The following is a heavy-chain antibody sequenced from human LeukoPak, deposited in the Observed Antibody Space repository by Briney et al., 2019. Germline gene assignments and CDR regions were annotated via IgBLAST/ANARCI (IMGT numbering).Heavy chain of an antibody. D-gene: IGHD6-19*01. V-gene: IGHV3-11*03. J-gene: IGHJ4*02. CDR1: GFSFADEY. CDR3: ARSCGAGPGAYFDY. Sequence: PGGSLRLSCAVSGFSFADEYMSWIRQAPGQGLEWVSYISNTGSYTNYADSVEGRFTISRDNTEKSLYLQMNSLRAEDTAVYYCARSCGAGPGAYFDYWGQGTLVAVTS. CDR2: ISNTGSYT.